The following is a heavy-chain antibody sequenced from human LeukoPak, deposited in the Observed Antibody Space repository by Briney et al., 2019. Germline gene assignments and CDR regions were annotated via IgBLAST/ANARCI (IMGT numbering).Heavy chain of an antibody. V-gene: IGHV3-30*02. CDR3: AKQGLDSGSYPFTSYYYYYYYMDV. CDR2: IRYDGSNK. Sequence: GGSLRPSCAASGFTFSSYGMHWVRQAPGKGLEWVAFIRYDGSNKYYADSVKGRFTISRDNSKNTLYLQMNSLRAEDTAVYYCAKQGLDSGSYPFTSYYYYYYYMDVWGKGTTVTVSS. CDR1: GFTFSSYG. D-gene: IGHD1-26*01. J-gene: IGHJ6*03.